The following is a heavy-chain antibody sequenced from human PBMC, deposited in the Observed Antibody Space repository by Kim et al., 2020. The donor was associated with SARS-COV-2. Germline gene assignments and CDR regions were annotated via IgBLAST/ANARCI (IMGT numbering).Heavy chain of an antibody. J-gene: IGHJ5*02. CDR1: GVSIRHNW. V-gene: IGHV4-4*02. D-gene: IGHD6-25*01. CDR2: IYHIGTT. CDR3: GSGGRSGLSAVDRFDP. Sequence: SETLSLTCTVSGVSIRHNWWSWVRQSPGKGLDWIGDIYHIGTTNYNPSPANRVIMSADTSSNHISLQLISMTLADKATFYCGSGGRSGLSAVDRFDPWG.